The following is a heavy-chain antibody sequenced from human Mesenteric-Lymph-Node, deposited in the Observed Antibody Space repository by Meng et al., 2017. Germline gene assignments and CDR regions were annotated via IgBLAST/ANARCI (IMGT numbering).Heavy chain of an antibody. CDR3: ARVGFTIFGVVINRDYFDY. V-gene: IGHV4-4*07. CDR2: IYTSGST. J-gene: IGHJ4*02. CDR1: GGSISSYY. D-gene: IGHD3-3*01. Sequence: SETLSLTCTVSGGSISSYYWSWIRQPAGKGLEWIGRIYTSGSTNYNPSLKSRVTMSVDTSKNQFSLKLSSVTAADTAVYYCARVGFTIFGVVINRDYFDYWGQGTLVTVSS.